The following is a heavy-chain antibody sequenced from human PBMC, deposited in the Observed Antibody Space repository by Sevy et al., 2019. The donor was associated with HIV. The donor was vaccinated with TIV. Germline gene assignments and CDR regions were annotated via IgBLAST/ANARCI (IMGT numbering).Heavy chain of an antibody. CDR3: ARGLKYYFDSSGYSGDAFDI. V-gene: IGHV3-23*01. Sequence: GGSLRLSCAASGITFSNYAMNWVRQAPGKGLEWVSAISGSGGSIYYGDSVKGRFTISRDNSKKTLYLQMSTLRAEDTALYYCARGLKYYFDSSGYSGDAFDIWGQGTLVTVSS. D-gene: IGHD3-22*01. J-gene: IGHJ3*02. CDR1: GITFSNYA. CDR2: ISGSGGSI.